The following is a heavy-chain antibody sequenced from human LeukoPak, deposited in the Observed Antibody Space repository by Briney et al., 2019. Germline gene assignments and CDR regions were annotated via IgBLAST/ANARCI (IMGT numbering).Heavy chain of an antibody. D-gene: IGHD3-22*01. J-gene: IGHJ4*02. CDR3: ARGGQYYDSSAHEKFDY. V-gene: IGHV4-4*07. CDR2: IYTSGST. CDR1: GGSISSYY. Sequence: SETLSLTCTVSGGSISSYYWSLIRQPAGKGLEWIGRIYTSGSTNYNPSLKSRVTMSVDTSKNQFSLKLSSVTAADTAVYYCARGGQYYDSSAHEKFDYWGQGTLVTVSS.